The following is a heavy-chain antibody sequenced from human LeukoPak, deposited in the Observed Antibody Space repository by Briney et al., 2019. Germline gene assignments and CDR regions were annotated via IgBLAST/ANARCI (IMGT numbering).Heavy chain of an antibody. V-gene: IGHV1-69*04. D-gene: IGHD2-8*02. CDR1: GDSLSSHE. CDR2: IIPIFDVT. J-gene: IGHJ5*02. Sequence: SVKVSCEASGDSLSSHELIGVRQAPGQGREGMGRIIPIFDVTTYAQKFQGRVTINAHNSPSTAYMELRSLRSEDTAVYYCARRIYCTGGECYDGWFDPWGQGTLVTVSS. CDR3: ARRIYCTGGECYDGWFDP.